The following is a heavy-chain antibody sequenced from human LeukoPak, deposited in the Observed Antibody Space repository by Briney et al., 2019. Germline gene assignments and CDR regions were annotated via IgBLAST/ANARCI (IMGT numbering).Heavy chain of an antibody. D-gene: IGHD3-22*01. CDR1: GYTFTGYY. CDR2: INPNSGGT. Sequence: GASVKVSCKASGYTFTGYYMHWVRQAPGQGLEWMGWINPNSGGTNYAQKFQGRVTMTRDTSISTAYMELSRLRSDDTAVYYCARSVYYHSPFFGYWGQGTLVTVSS. CDR3: ARSVYYHSPFFGY. J-gene: IGHJ4*02. V-gene: IGHV1-2*02.